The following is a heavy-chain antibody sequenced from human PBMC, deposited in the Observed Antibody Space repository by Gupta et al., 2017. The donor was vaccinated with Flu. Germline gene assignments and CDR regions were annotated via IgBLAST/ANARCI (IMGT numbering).Heavy chain of an antibody. CDR2: ISGNGGST. CDR3: ARDGNYDILTVLTGYLDF. V-gene: IGHV3-64*01. D-gene: IGHD3-9*01. CDR1: GVTLSSYA. Sequence: EVQLVESGGDLVQPGGSLRLACAASGVTLSSYAMHWVRPAQGKRLEYVSAISGNGGSTYYANSVKGRFTISRDNSKNTLYLQMGSLRAEDMAVYHCARDGNYDILTVLTGYLDFWGQGTLVTVSS. J-gene: IGHJ4*02.